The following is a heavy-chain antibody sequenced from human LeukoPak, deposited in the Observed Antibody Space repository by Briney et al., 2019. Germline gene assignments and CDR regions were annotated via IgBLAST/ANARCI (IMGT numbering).Heavy chain of an antibody. CDR3: AKEAGYYYGSGSFFLTQNWFDP. J-gene: IGHJ5*02. D-gene: IGHD3-10*01. CDR2: ISGSGGST. V-gene: IGHV3-23*01. CDR1: GFTFSSYA. Sequence: GGSLRLSCAASGFTFSSYAMSWVRQAPGKGLEWVSAISGSGGSTYYADSVKGRFTISRDNSKNTLYLQMNSLRAEDTAVYYCAKEAGYYYGSGSFFLTQNWFDPRGQGTLVTVSS.